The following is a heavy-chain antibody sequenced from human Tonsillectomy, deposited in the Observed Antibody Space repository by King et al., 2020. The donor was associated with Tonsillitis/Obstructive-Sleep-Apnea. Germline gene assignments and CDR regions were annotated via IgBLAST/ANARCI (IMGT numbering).Heavy chain of an antibody. J-gene: IGHJ4*02. V-gene: IGHV1-18*01. Sequence: QLVQSGGEVKKPGASVKVSCKASGYTFNTYGISWVRQAPGQGLECMGWISAYNGDTNYAQKLQDRVTITTDTSTSTAYMEVKSLRSDDTVVYYCARDSRSHYYDTSGYYTFEYWGQGTLVTVSS. CDR2: ISAYNGDT. CDR3: ARDSRSHYYDTSGYYTFEY. D-gene: IGHD3-22*01. CDR1: GYTFNTYG.